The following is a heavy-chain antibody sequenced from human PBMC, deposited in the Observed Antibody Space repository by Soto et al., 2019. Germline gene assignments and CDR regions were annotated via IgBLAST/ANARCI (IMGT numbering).Heavy chain of an antibody. CDR1: GYSFPLYW. CDR3: ARHFSSSWYYFDY. CDR2: IYPDDSDS. Sequence: PGESLKISCKASGYSFPLYWIGWVRQMPGKGLEWMGIIYPDDSDSRYSPSFQGQVTFSVDKSLSTAYLQWNSLKASDTAMYYCARHFSSSWYYFDYWGQGTLVTVS. D-gene: IGHD6-13*01. J-gene: IGHJ4*02. V-gene: IGHV5-51*01.